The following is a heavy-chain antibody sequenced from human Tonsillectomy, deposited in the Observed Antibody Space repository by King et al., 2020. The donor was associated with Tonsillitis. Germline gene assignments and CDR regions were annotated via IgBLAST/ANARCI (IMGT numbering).Heavy chain of an antibody. V-gene: IGHV1-8*01. D-gene: IGHD5/OR15-5a*01. CDR2: VNPNSGNT. CDR1: GYTFSNYD. CDR3: ARGEVSGFDY. Sequence: VQLVESGAEVKKPGASVKASCKTSGYTFSNYDLNWVRQAPGQGLEWMGWVNPNSGNTAYAQKFQGRVTMTRDTSISTVYMELSSLRSEDTAVYNCARGEVSGFDYWGQGTLVTVSS. J-gene: IGHJ4*02.